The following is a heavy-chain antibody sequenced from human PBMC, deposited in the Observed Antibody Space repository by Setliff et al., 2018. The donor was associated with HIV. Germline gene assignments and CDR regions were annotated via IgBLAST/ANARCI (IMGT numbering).Heavy chain of an antibody. D-gene: IGHD7-27*01. J-gene: IGHJ5*02. V-gene: IGHV4-39*01. Sequence: SETLSLTCTVSGASITTDTYYWAWIRQPPGKGLEWIGSIYHRGSTHHNPSLKSRVTFSVDTSKNQFSLKMDSVTAADTARYYCTRARLLGGFLSWGRGALVTVSS. CDR3: TRARLLGGFLS. CDR2: IYHRGST. CDR1: GASITTDTYY.